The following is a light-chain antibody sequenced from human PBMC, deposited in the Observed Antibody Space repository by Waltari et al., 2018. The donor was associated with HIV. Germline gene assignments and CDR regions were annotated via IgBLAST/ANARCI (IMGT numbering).Light chain of an antibody. Sequence: QLVLTQSPSASASLGASIKLTCTMNIGLRSYAIAWHQQHPGKGPRFLLRLNTNGSLTKGDGIPDRFSGSSSGAERSLTISNLQSEDEADYYCQAWGTGIRGVFGGGTKLTVL. CDR2: LNTNGSL. CDR1: IGLRSYA. V-gene: IGLV4-69*01. J-gene: IGLJ3*02. CDR3: QAWGTGIRGV.